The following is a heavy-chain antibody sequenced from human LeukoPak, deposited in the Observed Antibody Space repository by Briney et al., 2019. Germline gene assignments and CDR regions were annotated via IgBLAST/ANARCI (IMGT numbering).Heavy chain of an antibody. CDR3: AKDSSGWYGPFEY. Sequence: GGSLRLSCAASGFTFSSYAMSWVRQAPGKGLEWVSAISGSGGSTYYADSVKGRFTISRDNSKNTLYLQMNSLRAEDTAVYFCAKDSSGWYGPFEYWGQRTLVTVSS. CDR2: ISGSGGST. V-gene: IGHV3-23*01. D-gene: IGHD6-19*01. CDR1: GFTFSSYA. J-gene: IGHJ4*02.